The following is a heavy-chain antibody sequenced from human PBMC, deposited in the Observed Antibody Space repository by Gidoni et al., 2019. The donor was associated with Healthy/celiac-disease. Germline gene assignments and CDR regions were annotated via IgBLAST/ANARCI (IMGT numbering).Heavy chain of an antibody. CDR3: AHKWVLYYYGSGSNWFDP. Sequence: QIPLKESAPPPVKPTQTLTLTCPFSGFSLRTSGVGGGWIRPPPGKALEWLALIYWDDDKRYSPSLKSRLTITKDTSKNQVVLKMTNMDPVDTATYYCAHKWVLYYYGSGSNWFDPWGQGTLVTVSS. CDR2: IYWDDDK. D-gene: IGHD3-10*01. CDR1: GFSLRTSGVG. V-gene: IGHV2-5*02. J-gene: IGHJ5*02.